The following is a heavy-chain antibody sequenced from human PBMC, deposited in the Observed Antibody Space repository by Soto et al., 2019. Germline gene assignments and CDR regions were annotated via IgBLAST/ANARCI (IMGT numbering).Heavy chain of an antibody. J-gene: IGHJ4*02. CDR3: ASGIAADRNPEAYFDY. V-gene: IGHV3-21*01. CDR2: ISSSSIYI. CDR1: GFTFSSYS. Sequence: GGSLRLSCAASGFTFSSYSRNGVRQAPGKGLEWVSSISSSSIYIDYADSVKGRFTISRDNAKNSLYLQMNSLRAEDTAVYYCASGIAADRNPEAYFDYWGQGTLVTVSS. D-gene: IGHD6-13*01.